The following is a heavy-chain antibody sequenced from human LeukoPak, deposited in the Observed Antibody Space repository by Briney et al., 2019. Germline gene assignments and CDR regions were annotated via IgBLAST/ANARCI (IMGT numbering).Heavy chain of an antibody. J-gene: IGHJ4*02. D-gene: IGHD3-10*01. CDR2: IYHSGST. CDR1: GGSISSGGYS. Sequence: SETLSLTCAVSGGSISSGGYSWSWIRQPPGKGLEWIGYIYHSGSTYYNPSLKSRVTISVDRSKNQFSLKLSSVTAADTAVYYCARGSTMGYGSGSYYNPFDYWGQGTLVTVSS. V-gene: IGHV4-30-2*01. CDR3: ARGSTMGYGSGSYYNPFDY.